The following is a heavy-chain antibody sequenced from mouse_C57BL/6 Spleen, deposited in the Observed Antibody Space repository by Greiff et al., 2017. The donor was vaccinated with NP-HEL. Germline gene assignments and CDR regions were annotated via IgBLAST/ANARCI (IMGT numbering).Heavy chain of an antibody. CDR3: SSYSDRGYYAMDY. V-gene: IGHV1-82*01. CDR2: IYPGDGDT. J-gene: IGHJ4*01. D-gene: IGHD1-1*01. CDR1: GYAFSSSW. Sequence: VQLQQSGPELVKPGASVKISCKASGYAFSSSWMNWVKQRPGKGLEWIGRIYPGDGDTNYNGKFKGKATLTADKSSRTSYMQLSSLTSEDSAVYCCSSYSDRGYYAMDYWGQGTSVTVSS.